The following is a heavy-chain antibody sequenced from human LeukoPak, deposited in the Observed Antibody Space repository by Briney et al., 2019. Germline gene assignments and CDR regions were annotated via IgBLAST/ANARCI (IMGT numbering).Heavy chain of an antibody. V-gene: IGHV3-23*01. CDR3: AKVSGIAAAGTRHFDY. Sequence: GGSLRLSCAASVFTFSSYAMSWVRQAPGKGLEWVSAISGSGGSTYYADSVKGRFTISRDNSKNTLYLQMNSLRAEDTAVYYCAKVSGIAAAGTRHFDYWGQGTLVTVSS. CDR1: VFTFSSYA. CDR2: ISGSGGST. D-gene: IGHD6-13*01. J-gene: IGHJ4*02.